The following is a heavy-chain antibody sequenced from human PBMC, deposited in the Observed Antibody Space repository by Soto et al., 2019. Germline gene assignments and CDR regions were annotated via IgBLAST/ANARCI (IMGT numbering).Heavy chain of an antibody. Sequence: QVRLQESGPGLVKPSETLSLTCTVSGGSISSYYWSWIRQPPGKGLEWIGYMYNTGSTIYNPSLQSRVTISVETSKNQFSLKLNSVTAADTAVYYCARDLWGYCGADCYPLDVWGQGTTVTVSS. J-gene: IGHJ6*02. V-gene: IGHV4-59*01. CDR2: MYNTGST. CDR3: ARDLWGYCGADCYPLDV. D-gene: IGHD2-21*02. CDR1: GGSISSYY.